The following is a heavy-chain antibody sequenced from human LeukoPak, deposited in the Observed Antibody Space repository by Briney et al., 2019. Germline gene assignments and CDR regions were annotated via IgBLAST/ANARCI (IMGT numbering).Heavy chain of an antibody. CDR2: IYYSGST. D-gene: IGHD3-22*01. J-gene: IGHJ4*02. Sequence: SETLSLTCTVSNGSISSYYWSWIRQPPGKGLEWIGYIYYSGSTNYNPSLKSRVTISVDTSKNQFSLKLSSVTAADTAVYYCARLWYYDSSGYSFDYWGQGTLVTVSS. V-gene: IGHV4-59*08. CDR1: NGSISSYY. CDR3: ARLWYYDSSGYSFDY.